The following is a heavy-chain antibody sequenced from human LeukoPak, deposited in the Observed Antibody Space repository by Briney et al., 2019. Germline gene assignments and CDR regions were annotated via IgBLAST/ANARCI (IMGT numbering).Heavy chain of an antibody. Sequence: GESLKISCKGSGYIFTSYWIGWVRQMPGKGLEWMGIIYPSDSDTRYSPPFQGQVTISADKSISTAYLQWNSLEASDSAIYYCARRGDSDFRIDWGQGTLVTVSS. CDR3: ARRGDSDFRID. J-gene: IGHJ4*02. CDR1: GYIFTSYW. V-gene: IGHV5-51*01. CDR2: IYPSDSDT. D-gene: IGHD2-21*02.